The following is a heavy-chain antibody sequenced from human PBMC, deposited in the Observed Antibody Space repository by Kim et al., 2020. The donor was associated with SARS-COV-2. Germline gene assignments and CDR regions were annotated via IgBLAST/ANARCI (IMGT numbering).Heavy chain of an antibody. CDR3: ARDQGGLFNWFDP. V-gene: IGHV4-59*13. CDR2: IYYSGST. J-gene: IGHJ5*02. CDR1: GGSISSYY. Sequence: SETLSLTCTVSGGSISSYYWSWIRQPPGKGLEWIGYIYYSGSTNYNPSLKSRVTISVDTSKNQFSLKLSSVTAADTAVYYCARDQGGLFNWFDPWGQGTLVTVSS.